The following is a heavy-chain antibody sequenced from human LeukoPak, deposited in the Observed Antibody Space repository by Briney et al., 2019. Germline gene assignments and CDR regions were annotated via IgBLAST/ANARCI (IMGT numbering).Heavy chain of an antibody. CDR1: GFTFTSHD. D-gene: IGHD6-13*01. J-gene: IGHJ1*01. CDR2: INLNSGDT. CDR3: ARGGGSSWTQRGYFQY. V-gene: IGHV1-8*01. Sequence: ASVTVSCKASGFTFTSHDINWVRQATGQAPEWMGWINLNSGDTGYAQKFQGRVTITRDTSIGTAYMELSSLTSEDTAVYYCARGGGSSWTQRGYFQYWGQGTLVTVSS.